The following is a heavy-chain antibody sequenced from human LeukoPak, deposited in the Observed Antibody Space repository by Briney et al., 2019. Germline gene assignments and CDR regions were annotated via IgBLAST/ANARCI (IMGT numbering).Heavy chain of an antibody. CDR2: ISSSGGSM. D-gene: IGHD6-19*01. CDR3: AKNPNRSGWYQDY. CDR1: GFPFSSYS. V-gene: IGHV3-23*01. Sequence: QSGGSLRLSCVASGFPFSSYSMTWVRQTPERGLEWVSAISSSGGSMYYADSVKGRFTISRDNSKNTLSLQMNSLRAEDTAVYFWAKNPNRSGWYQDYWGQGTLVTVSS. J-gene: IGHJ4*02.